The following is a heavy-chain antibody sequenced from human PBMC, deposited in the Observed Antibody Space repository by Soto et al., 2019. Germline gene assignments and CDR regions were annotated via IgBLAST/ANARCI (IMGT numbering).Heavy chain of an antibody. V-gene: IGHV4-59*01. Sequence: SETLSLTCTVSGGSIRSYYWSCIRQPPGKGLEWIGYIYYTGTTNYNPSLKSRVTISVDTSKNQVSLKLSSVTAADTAIYYCARAIDFDYWGQGTLVTVSS. J-gene: IGHJ4*02. CDR3: ARAIDFDY. CDR1: GGSIRSYY. CDR2: IYYTGTT.